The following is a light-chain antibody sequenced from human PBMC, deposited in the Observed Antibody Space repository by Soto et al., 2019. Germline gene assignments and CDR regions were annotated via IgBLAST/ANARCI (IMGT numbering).Light chain of an antibody. J-gene: IGKJ1*01. CDR1: QSIATF. Sequence: QMTQSPSSLSASVGDRVTITCRASQSIATFLNWYQQKLGKAPKLLIYATSNLQGGVPSRFSGSGSGTDFTLTISSLQPEDFASYYYQQSYDSPQTFGQGTKVEI. V-gene: IGKV1-39*01. CDR2: ATS. CDR3: QQSYDSPQT.